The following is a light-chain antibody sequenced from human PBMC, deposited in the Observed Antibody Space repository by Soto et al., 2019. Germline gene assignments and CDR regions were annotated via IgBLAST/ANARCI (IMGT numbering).Light chain of an antibody. CDR1: QRVSSN. CDR2: GAS. V-gene: IGKV3-11*01. J-gene: IGKJ4*01. Sequence: EIVMTQSPATLSVSPGERATLSCRASQRVSSNLAWYQQKAGQAPRLLIYGASSRATGIPARFSGSGSGTDFTLTISSLEPEDFAVYYCQQRSNWPLTFGGGTKVDIK. CDR3: QQRSNWPLT.